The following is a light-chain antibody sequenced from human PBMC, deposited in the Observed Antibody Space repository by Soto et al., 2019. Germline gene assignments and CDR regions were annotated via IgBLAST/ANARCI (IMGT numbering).Light chain of an antibody. J-gene: IGKJ5*01. CDR2: RAT. V-gene: IGKV3-15*01. CDR3: QQYDVWPPIT. Sequence: EVLLTQSPAALSLSPGETATLSCRASHSVVDNLAWYQQRPGQAPRLLIYRATSRATGVPARFSGSGTGTEFSLTIRSLQSEDFAVYYCQQYDVWPPITFGQGTRLELK. CDR1: HSVVDN.